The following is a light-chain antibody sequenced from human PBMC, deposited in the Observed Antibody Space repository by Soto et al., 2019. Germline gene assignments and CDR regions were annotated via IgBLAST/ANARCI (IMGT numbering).Light chain of an antibody. Sequence: QSVLTQPASVSGSPGQSITISCTGTSSDVGGYNYVSWYQQHPGKAPKLMIYDVSYRPSGVSDRFSGSKSGNTASLPISGLQSEDEADYYCDSYTSGSSYVFGTGTKVTVL. V-gene: IGLV2-14*01. CDR3: DSYTSGSSYV. CDR1: SSDVGGYNY. CDR2: DVS. J-gene: IGLJ1*01.